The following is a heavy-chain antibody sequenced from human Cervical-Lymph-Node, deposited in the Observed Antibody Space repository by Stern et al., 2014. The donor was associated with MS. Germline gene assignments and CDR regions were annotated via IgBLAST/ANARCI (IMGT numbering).Heavy chain of an antibody. CDR3: ARKSSRFLEWFFDH. CDR1: GYPFTNFY. J-gene: IGHJ4*02. V-gene: IGHV1-46*01. D-gene: IGHD3-3*01. Sequence: VQLVESGAEVRKPGASVKVSCKTSGYPFTNFYMHWVRQAPGQGLEWMAIINPNGGSTQSAQKFQGRITLTSDTSTSTFYMELSSLTSEDTAVYYCARKSSRFLEWFFDHWGQGTLVTVSS. CDR2: INPNGGST.